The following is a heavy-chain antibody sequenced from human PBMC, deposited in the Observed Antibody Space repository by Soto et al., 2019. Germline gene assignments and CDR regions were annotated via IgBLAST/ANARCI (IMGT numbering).Heavy chain of an antibody. CDR3: EKDLRIEVAGEFDY. CDR2: ISGSGDTT. J-gene: IGHJ4*02. D-gene: IGHD6-19*01. V-gene: IGHV3-23*01. CDR1: GFTFSSYA. Sequence: LRLSCAASGFTFSSYAMSWVRQAPGKGLEWVSAISGSGDTTYYADSVKGRFTISRDNSKNTLYLQMNSLRAEDTEVYYCEKDLRIEVAGEFDYWGQGTLVTVSS.